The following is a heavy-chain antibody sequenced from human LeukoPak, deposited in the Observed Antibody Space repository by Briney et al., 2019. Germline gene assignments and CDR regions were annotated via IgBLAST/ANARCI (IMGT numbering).Heavy chain of an antibody. J-gene: IGHJ4*02. CDR3: ARVPTSTGTTRYYFDY. V-gene: IGHV1-69*01. D-gene: IGHD1-1*01. Sequence: SVKVSCKASGGTFSSYAISWVRQAPGQGLEWMGGIIPIFGTANYAQKFQGRVTITADESTSTAYKELSSLRSEDTAVYYCARVPTSTGTTRYYFDYWGQGTLVTVSS. CDR2: IIPIFGTA. CDR1: GGTFSSYA.